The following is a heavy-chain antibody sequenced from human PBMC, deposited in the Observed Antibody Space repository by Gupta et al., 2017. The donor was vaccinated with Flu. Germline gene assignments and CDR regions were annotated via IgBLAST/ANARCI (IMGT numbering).Heavy chain of an antibody. Sequence: QLQLQESGPGLVKPSETLSLTCTVSGGSIYTSDFYWGWIRQPPGKGLEFIGRIDYDGSAYYNPSLKSRVTISVDTSKNQFSLKLNYVTAADTAVYHCVGHWSGSGQKFDPWGQGTLVTVSS. D-gene: IGHD3-3*01. CDR3: VGHWSGSGQKFDP. CDR1: GGSIYTSDFY. V-gene: IGHV4-39*01. CDR2: IDYDGSA. J-gene: IGHJ5*02.